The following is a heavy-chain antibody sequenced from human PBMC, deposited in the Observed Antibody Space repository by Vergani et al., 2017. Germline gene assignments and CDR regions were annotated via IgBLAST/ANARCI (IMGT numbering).Heavy chain of an antibody. Sequence: QVQLVESGGGVVQPGRSLRLSCAASGFTFSSYGMHWVRQAPGKGLEWVAVIWYDGSNKYYADSVKGRFTISRDNSKNTLYLQMTSLRAEDTAVYYCAREWGTSSGTMIVVGLGYWGQGTLVTVSS. CDR3: AREWGTSSGTMIVVGLGY. J-gene: IGHJ4*02. V-gene: IGHV3-33*01. D-gene: IGHD3-22*01. CDR1: GFTFSSYG. CDR2: IWYDGSNK.